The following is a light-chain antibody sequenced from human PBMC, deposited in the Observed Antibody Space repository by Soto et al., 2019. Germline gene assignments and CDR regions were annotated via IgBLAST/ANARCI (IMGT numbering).Light chain of an antibody. CDR2: DVS. V-gene: IGLV2-14*01. CDR3: SSCTSSSTYV. J-gene: IGLJ1*01. Sequence: QSALTQPASVSGSPGQSITISCTGTSSDVGTYNYVSWYQQHPGKAPKLMIYDVSYRPSGVSNRFSGSKSGNTASLTISGLQAEDEADYYCSSCTSSSTYVFGTGTKVTVL. CDR1: SSDVGTYNY.